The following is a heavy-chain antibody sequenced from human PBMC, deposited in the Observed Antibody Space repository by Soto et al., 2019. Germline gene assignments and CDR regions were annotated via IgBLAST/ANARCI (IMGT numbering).Heavy chain of an antibody. V-gene: IGHV4-34*01. CDR3: ARGLGFGYDP. D-gene: IGHD3-10*01. CDR1: GGSFSGPN. Sequence: QVQLQQWGAGLLKPSETLSLACAVSGGSFSGPNWSWIRQPPGKGLEWMGEINPSGSTNYNPSLKSRVTISIDMSKNKYSLKVSSVTAEDTAVYYCARGLGFGYDPWGQGILVTVSS. J-gene: IGHJ5*02. CDR2: INPSGST.